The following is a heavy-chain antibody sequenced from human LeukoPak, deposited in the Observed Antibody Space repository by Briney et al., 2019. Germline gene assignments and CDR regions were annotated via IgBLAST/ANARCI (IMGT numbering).Heavy chain of an antibody. Sequence: EVSVKVSCKASGYTFTGYYMHWVRQAPGQGLEWMGRINPNSGGTNYAQKFQGRVTMTRDTSISTAYMELSRLRSDDTAVYYCARGYYGSGSYSTIDYWGQGTLVTVSS. CDR3: ARGYYGSGSYSTIDY. CDR1: GYTFTGYY. J-gene: IGHJ4*02. V-gene: IGHV1-2*06. D-gene: IGHD3-10*01. CDR2: INPNSGGT.